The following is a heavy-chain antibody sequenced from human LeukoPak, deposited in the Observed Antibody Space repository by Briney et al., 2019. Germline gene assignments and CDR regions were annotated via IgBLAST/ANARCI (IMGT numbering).Heavy chain of an antibody. CDR3: ARDPPGGIVVVPNWYFDL. V-gene: IGHV4-59*01. D-gene: IGHD2-2*01. Sequence: SETLSLTCTVSGGSISSYYWSWIRQPPGKGLEWIGYIHYSGSTNYNPSLKSRVTISVDTSKNQFSLKLSSVTAADTAVYYCARDPPGGIVVVPNWYFDLWGRGTLVTVSS. J-gene: IGHJ2*01. CDR2: IHYSGST. CDR1: GGSISSYY.